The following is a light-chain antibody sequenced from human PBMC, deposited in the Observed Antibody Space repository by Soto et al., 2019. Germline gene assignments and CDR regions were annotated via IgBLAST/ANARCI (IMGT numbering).Light chain of an antibody. Sequence: EIVMTQSPATLSVSPGERATLSCRASQSIGSNLAWYQQKPGQAPRLVIYASSIRASDFPARFSGSGSGTEFTLTISGLQSDDFATYFCQQYNSYSRTFGQGTKVEIK. CDR3: QQYNSYSRT. J-gene: IGKJ1*01. CDR2: ASS. V-gene: IGKV3-15*01. CDR1: QSIGSN.